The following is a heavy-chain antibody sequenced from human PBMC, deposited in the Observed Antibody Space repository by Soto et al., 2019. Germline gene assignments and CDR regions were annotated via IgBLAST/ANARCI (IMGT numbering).Heavy chain of an antibody. J-gene: IGHJ4*02. CDR2: ISYDGSNK. Sequence: QVQLVESGGGVVQPGRSLRLSCAASGFTFSSYAMHWVRQAPGKGLEWVAVISYDGSNKYYADSVKGRFTISRDNSKTLYLQMNSLRDEDTAVYYCVRDKSPYSSGWHNRHFDYWGQGTLVTVSS. CDR1: GFTFSSYA. V-gene: IGHV3-30-3*01. D-gene: IGHD6-19*01. CDR3: VRDKSPYSSGWHNRHFDY.